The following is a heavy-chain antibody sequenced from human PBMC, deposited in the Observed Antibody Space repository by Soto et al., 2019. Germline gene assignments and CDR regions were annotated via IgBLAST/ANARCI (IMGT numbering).Heavy chain of an antibody. CDR2: ISGSGGST. J-gene: IGHJ4*02. Sequence: EVQLLESGGGLVQPGGSLRLSCAASGFTFSSYAMSWVRQAPGKGLEWVSAISGSGGSTYYADSVKGRFTISRDNSKNTLYLQMNSLSAQFTAVYYCPYRSTSFDYWGQGTLVTVSS. CDR1: GFTFSSYA. CDR3: PYRSTSFDY. D-gene: IGHD6-13*01. V-gene: IGHV3-23*01.